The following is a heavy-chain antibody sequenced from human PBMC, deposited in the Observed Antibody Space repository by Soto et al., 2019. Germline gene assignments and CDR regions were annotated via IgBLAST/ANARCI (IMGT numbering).Heavy chain of an antibody. Sequence: ASVKVSCKASGYTFTSYGISWVRQAPGQGLEWMGWISAYNGNTNYAQKLQGRVTMTTDTSTSTAYMELRSLRSDDTAVYYCARRVSSSSNYYYGMDVWGQGTTVTVSS. J-gene: IGHJ6*02. CDR3: ARRVSSSSNYYYGMDV. CDR2: ISAYNGNT. CDR1: GYTFTSYG. D-gene: IGHD6-6*01. V-gene: IGHV1-18*01.